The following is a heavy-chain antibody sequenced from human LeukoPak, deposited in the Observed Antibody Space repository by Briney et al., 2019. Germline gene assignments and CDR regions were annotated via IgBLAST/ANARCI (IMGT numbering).Heavy chain of an antibody. J-gene: IGHJ4*02. CDR2: IRGSDASP. CDR3: AQLGRYQLPLDDY. V-gene: IGHV3-23*01. Sequence: GGSLRLSCAASGFTFATYTMRWVRQAPGKGLEWVSDIRGSDASPYYADSVKGRFTISRDNSKNTMYLQMNSLRAEDTAVYYCAQLGRYQLPLDDYWGQGTLVTVSS. D-gene: IGHD2-2*01. CDR1: GFTFATYT.